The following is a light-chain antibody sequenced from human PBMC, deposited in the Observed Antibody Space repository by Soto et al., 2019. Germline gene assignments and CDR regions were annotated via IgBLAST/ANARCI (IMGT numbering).Light chain of an antibody. CDR1: SSNIGAGYD. V-gene: IGLV1-40*01. CDR2: GSS. Sequence: QSVLTQPPSVSGAPGQRVTISCTGSSSNIGAGYDVHWYQQLPGTAPKLLIYGSSNRPSGVPDRFSGSKSGTSASLAITGLQAEDEADYYCSSYSSSSTYVFGTGTKVTVL. CDR3: SSYSSSSTYV. J-gene: IGLJ1*01.